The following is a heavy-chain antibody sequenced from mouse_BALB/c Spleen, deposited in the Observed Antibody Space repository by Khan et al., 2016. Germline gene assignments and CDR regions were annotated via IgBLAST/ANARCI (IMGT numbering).Heavy chain of an antibody. V-gene: IGHV5-6-5*01. CDR2: IISGGDA. D-gene: IGHD1-2*01. CDR3: APMTAATGY. J-gene: IGHJ2*01. CDR1: GFTFSSYA. Sequence: EVGLVESGGGLVKPGGSLKLSCEASGFTFSSYAMSWVRQPPEKRLEWVASIISGGDAYYADSVKGRFTISRDNARNILYLQMSSLMSEGTDRYYCAPMTAATGYWGQGTTLTVSS.